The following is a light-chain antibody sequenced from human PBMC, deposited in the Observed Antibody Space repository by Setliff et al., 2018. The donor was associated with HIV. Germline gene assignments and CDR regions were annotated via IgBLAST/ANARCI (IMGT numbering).Light chain of an antibody. V-gene: IGLV2-14*01. Sequence: QSVLAQPASVSGSPGQSITISCTGTGSDVGRYNYVSWYQHHPGKAPKLMIYEVSNRPSGVSNRFSGSKSGNTASLTISGLQADDEADYYCSSYTGSSTPVVFGGGTKVTV. CDR1: GSDVGRYNY. J-gene: IGLJ2*01. CDR2: EVS. CDR3: SSYTGSSTPVV.